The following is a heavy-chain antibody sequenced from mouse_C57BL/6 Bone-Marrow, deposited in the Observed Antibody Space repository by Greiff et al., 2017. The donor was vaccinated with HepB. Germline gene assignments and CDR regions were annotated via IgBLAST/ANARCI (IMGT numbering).Heavy chain of an antibody. V-gene: IGHV5-4*01. Sequence: DVQLVESGGGLVKPGGSLKLSCAASGFTFSSYAMSWVRQTPEKRLEWVATISDGGSYTYYPDNVKGRFTISRDNAKNNLYLQMSHLKSEDTAMYYCARAGDWDGDYWGQGTTLTVSS. D-gene: IGHD4-1*01. CDR1: GFTFSSYA. CDR3: ARAGDWDGDY. J-gene: IGHJ2*01. CDR2: ISDGGSYT.